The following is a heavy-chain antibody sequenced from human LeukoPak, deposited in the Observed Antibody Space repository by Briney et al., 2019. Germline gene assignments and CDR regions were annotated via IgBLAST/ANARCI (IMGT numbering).Heavy chain of an antibody. D-gene: IGHD3-22*01. J-gene: IGHJ4*02. CDR1: GFTFSSYW. V-gene: IGHV3-74*01. CDR3: ARAAAGITMIVVVITTFKNYFDY. CDR2: INSDGSST. Sequence: GGSLRLSCAASGFTFSSYWMHWVRQAPGKGLVWVSRINSDGSSTSYADSVKGRFTISRDNAKNTLYLQMNSLRAEDTAVYYCARAAAGITMIVVVITTFKNYFDYWGQGTLVTVSS.